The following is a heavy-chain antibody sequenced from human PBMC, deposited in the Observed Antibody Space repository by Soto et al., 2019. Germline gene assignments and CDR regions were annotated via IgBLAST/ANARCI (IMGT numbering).Heavy chain of an antibody. Sequence: PGGPLRLSCGVSGFTFSTYAMSWVRQAPGKGLEWVSAISGSGNKTFYADSVKGRFTISRDNSKNTLHLHMSSLRVEDTAVYYCVRGVRLHFDLWGQGTLVTVSS. J-gene: IGHJ4*02. CDR3: VRGVRLHFDL. V-gene: IGHV3-23*01. CDR1: GFTFSTYA. CDR2: ISGSGNKT.